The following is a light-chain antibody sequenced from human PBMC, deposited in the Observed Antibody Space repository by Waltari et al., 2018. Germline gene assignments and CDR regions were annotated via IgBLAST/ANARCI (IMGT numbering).Light chain of an antibody. CDR1: QGISNH. Sequence: DIQLTQSPSFLSASVGDSVTITSRSSQGISNHLAWYQQKGAKAPKPLIHTASTLEGGVPSRFSGSGSGTEFALTISSLQPEDFATYYCQQRNGYPITFGQGTRLEIK. J-gene: IGKJ5*01. CDR2: TAS. V-gene: IGKV1-9*01. CDR3: QQRNGYPIT.